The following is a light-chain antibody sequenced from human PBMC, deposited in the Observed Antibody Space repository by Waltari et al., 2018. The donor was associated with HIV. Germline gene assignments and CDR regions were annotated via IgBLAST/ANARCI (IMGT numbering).Light chain of an antibody. CDR1: IGDVGGYDY. V-gene: IGLV2-8*01. J-gene: IGLJ3*02. CDR3: MSYTGHNRWV. Sequence: QSALTQPPSASGSPGQSLPISCTGTIGDVGGYDYVPVYQQHPGKAPKLLIYEFSQRPSGVPARFSGSKSGNTASLTVSGLQAEDEADYHCMSYTGHNRWVFGGGTKLTVL. CDR2: EFS.